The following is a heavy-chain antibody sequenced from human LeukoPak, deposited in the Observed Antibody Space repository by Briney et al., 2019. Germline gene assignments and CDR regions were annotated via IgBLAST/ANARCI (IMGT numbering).Heavy chain of an antibody. Sequence: SETLSLTCTVSGGSISSYYWSWIRQPPGKGLEWIGYIYYSGSTNYNPSLKSRVTISVDTSKNQFSLKLSSVTAADTAVYYCARGQLGYCSSTSCYSNWFDPWGQGTLVTVSS. CDR3: ARGQLGYCSSTSCYSNWFDP. CDR1: GGSISSYY. D-gene: IGHD2-2*02. CDR2: IYYSGST. J-gene: IGHJ5*02. V-gene: IGHV4-59*01.